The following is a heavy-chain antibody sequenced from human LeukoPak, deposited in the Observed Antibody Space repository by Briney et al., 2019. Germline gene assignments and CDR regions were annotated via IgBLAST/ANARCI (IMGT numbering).Heavy chain of an antibody. CDR1: GGSIRSSH. J-gene: IGHJ4*02. V-gene: IGHV4-59*01. Sequence: SETLSLTCTVSGGSIRSSHWSWIRQPPGKGLEFIGYIYYSGTSNYNPSLKSRVTMSVDTSNNQFSLKLNSVTAADTAVYYCTTGYMVRGAPFDYWGQGTLVTVSS. D-gene: IGHD3-10*01. CDR2: IYYSGTS. CDR3: TTGYMVRGAPFDY.